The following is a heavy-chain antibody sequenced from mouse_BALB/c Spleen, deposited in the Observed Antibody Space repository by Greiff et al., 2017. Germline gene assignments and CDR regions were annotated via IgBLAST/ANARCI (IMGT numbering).Heavy chain of an antibody. J-gene: IGHJ2*01. CDR2: ISDGGSYT. Sequence: EVHLVESGGGLVKPGGSLKLSCAASGFTFSDYYMYWVRQTPEKRLEWVATISDGGSYTYYPDSVKGRFTISRDNAKNNLYLQMSSLKSEDTAMYYCARGRYDGFDYWGQGTTLTVSS. D-gene: IGHD2-14*01. CDR3: ARGRYDGFDY. V-gene: IGHV5-4*02. CDR1: GFTFSDYY.